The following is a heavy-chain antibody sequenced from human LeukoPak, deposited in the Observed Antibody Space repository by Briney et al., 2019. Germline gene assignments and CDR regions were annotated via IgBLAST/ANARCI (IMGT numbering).Heavy chain of an antibody. CDR3: ARGTDPPRYLSAY. Sequence: GGSLRLSCAVSGFTVSSYTMNWVRQAPGKGLEWVSSISSSGSYIYYADSVKGRFTISRDNAKNSLYLQMNSLRAEDTAVYFCARGTDPPRYLSAYWGQGTLVTVSS. CDR2: ISSSGSYI. J-gene: IGHJ4*02. D-gene: IGHD3-9*01. CDR1: GFTVSSYT. V-gene: IGHV3-21*01.